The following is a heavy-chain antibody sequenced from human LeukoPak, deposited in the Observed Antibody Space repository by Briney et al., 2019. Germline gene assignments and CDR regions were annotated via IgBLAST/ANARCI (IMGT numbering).Heavy chain of an antibody. Sequence: ASLKVSCKASGYTFTGYYMHWVRQAPGQGLEWMGWINPNSGGTNYAQKFQGRVTMTRDTSISTAYMELSRLRSDDTAVYYCARDLGDSFYGMDVWGQGTTVTVSS. CDR3: ARDLGDSFYGMDV. D-gene: IGHD6-13*01. J-gene: IGHJ6*02. V-gene: IGHV1-2*02. CDR1: GYTFTGYY. CDR2: INPNSGGT.